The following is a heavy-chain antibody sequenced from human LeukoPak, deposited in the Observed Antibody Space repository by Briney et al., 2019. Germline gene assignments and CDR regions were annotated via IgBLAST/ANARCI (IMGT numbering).Heavy chain of an antibody. D-gene: IGHD3-22*01. J-gene: IGHJ6*03. CDR2: ISYTGNT. V-gene: IGHV4-59*01. CDR3: ARGLGTYYYDSSGYRGLYYYYMDV. Sequence: SETLSLTCTVSGGSISSYYWSWIRQPPGKGLEWIGYISYTGNTNYNPSLKSRVTISVDTSKSQFSLKLSSVTAADTAVYYCARGLGTYYYDSSGYRGLYYYYMDVWGKGTTVTVSS. CDR1: GGSISSYY.